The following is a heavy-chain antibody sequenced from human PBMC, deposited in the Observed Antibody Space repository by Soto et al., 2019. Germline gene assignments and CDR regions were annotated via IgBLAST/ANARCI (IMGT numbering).Heavy chain of an antibody. CDR1: GGSISSGGYY. CDR3: ARADYGDYRTDYYYYMDV. J-gene: IGHJ6*03. Sequence: SETLSLTCTVSGGSISSGGYYWSWIRQHPGKGLEWIGYIYYSGSTYYNPSLKSRVTISVDTSKNQFSLKLSSVTAADTAVYYCARADYGDYRTDYYYYMDVWGKGTTVTVSS. V-gene: IGHV4-31*03. CDR2: IYYSGST. D-gene: IGHD4-17*01.